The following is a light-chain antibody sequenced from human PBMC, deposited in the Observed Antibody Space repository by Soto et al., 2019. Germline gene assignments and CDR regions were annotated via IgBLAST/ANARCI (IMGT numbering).Light chain of an antibody. CDR3: QQNLGVHT. J-gene: IGKJ1*01. Sequence: EVLFTQYPVTLSLSPGERGSLSCRASQNVRGYLAWYQQKPGQAPRLLIYDASNSATGIPARFSGSGSGTDFTLTISSLEPEDAAVYYCQQNLGVHTFGQGTKVDIK. CDR1: QNVRGY. V-gene: IGKV3-11*01. CDR2: DAS.